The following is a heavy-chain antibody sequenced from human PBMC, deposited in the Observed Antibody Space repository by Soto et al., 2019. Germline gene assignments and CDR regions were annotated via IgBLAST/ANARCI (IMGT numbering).Heavy chain of an antibody. CDR3: ARDPIGIAVAAGDDY. J-gene: IGHJ4*02. CDR1: GFTFSSYS. D-gene: IGHD6-19*01. V-gene: IGHV3-21*01. Sequence: PGGSLRLSCAASGFTFSSYSMNWVRQAPGKGLEWVSSISSSSSYIYYADSVKGRFTISRDNAKNSLYLQMNSLRAEDTAVYYCARDPIGIAVAAGDDYWGQGTLVTVSS. CDR2: ISSSSSYI.